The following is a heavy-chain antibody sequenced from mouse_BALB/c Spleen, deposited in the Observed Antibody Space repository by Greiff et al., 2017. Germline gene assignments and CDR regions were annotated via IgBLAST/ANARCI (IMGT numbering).Heavy chain of an antibody. CDR3: ARDPHYYGSSYGYFDV. V-gene: IGHV5-4*02. Sequence: EVQRVESGGGLVKPGGSLKLSCAASGFTFSDYYMYWVRQTPEKRLEWVATISDGGSYTYYPDSVKGRFTISRDNAKNNLYLQMSSLKSEDTAMYYCARDPHYYGSSYGYFDVWGAGTTVTVSS. CDR2: ISDGGSYT. J-gene: IGHJ1*01. CDR1: GFTFSDYY. D-gene: IGHD1-1*01.